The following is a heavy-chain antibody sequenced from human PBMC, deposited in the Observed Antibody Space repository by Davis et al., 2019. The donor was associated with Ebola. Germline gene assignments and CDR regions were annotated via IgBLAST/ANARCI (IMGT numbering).Heavy chain of an antibody. CDR3: ARGPYYDSGKTLAY. Sequence: PSETLSLTCAVYGGSFSGYYWSWIRQPPGKGLEWIGEIIHNGSTNYNPSLKSRLTISVDTSKTQFSLKVKSVTAADTAVYYCARGPYYDSGKTLAYWGLGTLVTVSS. V-gene: IGHV4-34*01. J-gene: IGHJ4*02. D-gene: IGHD3-16*01. CDR2: IIHNGST. CDR1: GGSFSGYY.